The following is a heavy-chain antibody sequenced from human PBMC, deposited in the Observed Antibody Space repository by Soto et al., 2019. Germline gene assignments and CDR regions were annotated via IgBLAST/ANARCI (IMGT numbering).Heavy chain of an antibody. D-gene: IGHD1-26*01. CDR2: ISFDGNKK. Sequence: PGGSLRLSCAASGFGYSGYAMHWVRQAPGKGLQWVALISFDGNKKYYADSVKGRFTISRDNSKNTLYLQMDSLIPEDTSLYYCSRAKAGGTSLYYYFYGMDVWGQGTTVTVSS. V-gene: IGHV3-30-3*01. CDR1: GFGYSGYA. CDR3: SRAKAGGTSLYYYFYGMDV. J-gene: IGHJ6*02.